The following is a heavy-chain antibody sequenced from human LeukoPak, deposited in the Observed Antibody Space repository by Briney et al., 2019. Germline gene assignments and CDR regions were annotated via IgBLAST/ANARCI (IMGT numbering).Heavy chain of an antibody. J-gene: IGHJ3*02. V-gene: IGHV3-30*03. Sequence: PGRSLRLSCAASGFTFSSYGMHWVRQAPGKGLEWVAVISYDGSNKYYADSVKGRFTISRDNSKNTLYLQMNSLRAEDTAVYYCRQRGGNDAFVIWGQGTMVTVSS. D-gene: IGHD3-16*01. CDR2: ISYDGSNK. CDR3: RQRGGNDAFVI. CDR1: GFTFSSYG.